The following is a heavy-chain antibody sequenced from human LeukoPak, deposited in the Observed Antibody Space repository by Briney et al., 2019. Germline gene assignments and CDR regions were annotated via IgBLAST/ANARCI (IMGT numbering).Heavy chain of an antibody. Sequence: PGGALRLSCAAPRLTFSIYAMKWVPRAPGEGRECDSSIRESGDTTHYADSVKGRFTISRDNAQNTLYLQMNTLRAEDTALYYCAKQWVDCWGQGTLVTVSS. V-gene: IGHV3-23*01. CDR2: IRESGDTT. CDR1: RLTFSIYA. J-gene: IGHJ4*02. CDR3: AKQWVDC. D-gene: IGHD1-26*01.